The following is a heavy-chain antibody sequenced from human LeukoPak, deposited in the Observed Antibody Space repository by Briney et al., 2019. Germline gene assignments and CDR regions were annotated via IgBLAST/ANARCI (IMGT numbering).Heavy chain of an antibody. D-gene: IGHD3-10*01. V-gene: IGHV4-59*01. Sequence: PSETLSPTCTVSGGSISSYYCSWIRQPPGKGLEWIGYIYYSGSTNYNPSLKSRVTISVDTSKNQFSLKLSSVTAADTAVYYCARVEEGYGSGRRENYYYYYMDVWGKGTTVTISS. CDR2: IYYSGST. CDR1: GGSISSYY. J-gene: IGHJ6*03. CDR3: ARVEEGYGSGRRENYYYYYMDV.